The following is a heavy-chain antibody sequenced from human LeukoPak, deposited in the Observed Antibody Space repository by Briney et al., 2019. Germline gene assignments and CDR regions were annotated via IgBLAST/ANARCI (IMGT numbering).Heavy chain of an antibody. CDR2: ISGSSGTT. V-gene: IGHV3-23*01. CDR1: GFTFSSYG. CDR3: TRTMPDYGDYSYYYYMDV. D-gene: IGHD4-17*01. J-gene: IGHJ6*03. Sequence: PGGSLRLSCAASGFTFSSYGMSWVRQAPGKGLEWVSSISGSSGTTYYADSVKGRFTISRDNSKNTLYLQVNSLKTEDTAVYYCTRTMPDYGDYSYYYYMDVWGKGTTVTVSS.